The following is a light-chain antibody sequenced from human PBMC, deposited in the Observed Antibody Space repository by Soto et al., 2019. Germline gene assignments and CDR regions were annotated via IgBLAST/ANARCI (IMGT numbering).Light chain of an antibody. V-gene: IGLV2-14*01. CDR2: EVS. CDR3: SSHTSSSTRV. J-gene: IGLJ1*01. CDR1: SSDVGGYNF. Sequence: QPVLTSPASVSGYPGQTITISCTGTSSDVGGYNFVSWYQQHPGKAPKLMLFEVSNRPSGVSTRFSGSKSGNTASLTISGLQAEDEADYYCSSHTSSSTRVFGTGTKVTVL.